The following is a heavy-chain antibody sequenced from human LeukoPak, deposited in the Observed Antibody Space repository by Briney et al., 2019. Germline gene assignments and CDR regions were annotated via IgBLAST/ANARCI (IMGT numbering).Heavy chain of an antibody. CDR1: GFTFSSYA. CDR2: ISYDGSNK. J-gene: IGHJ4*02. Sequence: GRSLRLSCAASGFTFSSYAMHWVRQAPGKGLEWVAVISYDGSNKYYADSVKGRFTISRDNSKNTLYLQMNSLRAEDTAVYYCARPYYDFWSGDENFDYWGQGTLVTVSS. CDR3: ARPYYDFWSGDENFDY. V-gene: IGHV3-30-3*01. D-gene: IGHD3-3*01.